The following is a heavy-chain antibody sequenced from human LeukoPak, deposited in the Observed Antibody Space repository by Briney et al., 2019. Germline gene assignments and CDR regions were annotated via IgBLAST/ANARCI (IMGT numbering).Heavy chain of an antibody. CDR1: GGSISSRSYY. V-gene: IGHV4-39*01. D-gene: IGHD6-13*01. Sequence: SETLSLTCTVSGGSISSRSYYWGWVRQPPGKGLEWIGSIYYSGSTYYNPSLKSRVTISVDTSKNQFSLKLNSVTAADTAVYYCARLSYSSRAWFDPWGQGTLVTVSS. CDR3: ARLSYSSRAWFDP. CDR2: IYYSGST. J-gene: IGHJ5*02.